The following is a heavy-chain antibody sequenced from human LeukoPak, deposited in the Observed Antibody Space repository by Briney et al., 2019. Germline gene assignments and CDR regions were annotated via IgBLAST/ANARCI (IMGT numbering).Heavy chain of an antibody. V-gene: IGHV3-48*04. Sequence: GGSLRLSCAAPGFTFSSYAMSWVRQAPGKGLEWISFISRSDTTIYYADSVKGRFTISRDNVKNSLFLQMNSLRAEDTAVYYCARDVFRGGTDIYLDSWGQGTLVTVSS. D-gene: IGHD2-15*01. CDR3: ARDVFRGGTDIYLDS. CDR1: GFTFSSYA. CDR2: ISRSDTTI. J-gene: IGHJ4*02.